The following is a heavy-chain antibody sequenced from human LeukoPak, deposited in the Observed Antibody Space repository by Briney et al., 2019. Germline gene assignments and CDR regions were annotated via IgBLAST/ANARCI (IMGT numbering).Heavy chain of an antibody. Sequence: GGSPRLSCAASGFTFSDHYMDWVRPAPGQGLEWVGRSANEGNRYTTEYAATVEVRLTISRDKSKNSVHLQRNGLKTDDKAVYYCPRPGHAPVSDVWGQGTTV. CDR3: PRPGHAPVSDV. CDR2: SANEGNRYTT. D-gene: IGHD3-16*01. V-gene: IGHV3-72*01. J-gene: IGHJ6*02. CDR1: GFTFSDHY.